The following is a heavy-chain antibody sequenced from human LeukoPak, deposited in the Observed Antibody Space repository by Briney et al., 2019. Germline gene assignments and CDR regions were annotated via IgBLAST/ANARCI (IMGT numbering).Heavy chain of an antibody. D-gene: IGHD5-18*01. V-gene: IGHV3-21*01. CDR3: ARDFGDTAPYYFDY. J-gene: IGHJ4*02. Sequence: GGSLRLSCAASGFTFSSYSMNWVRQAPGKGLEWVSSISSSSSYIYYADSVKGRFTISRDNAKNSLYLQMNSLRAEDTVVYYCARDFGDTAPYYFDYWGQGTLVTVSS. CDR1: GFTFSSYS. CDR2: ISSSSSYI.